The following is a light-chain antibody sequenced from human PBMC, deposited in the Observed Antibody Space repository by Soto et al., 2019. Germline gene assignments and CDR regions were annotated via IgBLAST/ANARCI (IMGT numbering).Light chain of an antibody. CDR1: QTIRSW. V-gene: IGKV1-5*01. Sequence: DIQMTQSPSTLSAPVGDRVTITCRASQTIRSWLAWYQQKPGKAPKLLIYDASSLESGVPSRFSGSGSGTEFTLTISSLQSDDFATYYCQQYNSYLYTVGQGTKVDVK. CDR2: DAS. J-gene: IGKJ2*01. CDR3: QQYNSYLYT.